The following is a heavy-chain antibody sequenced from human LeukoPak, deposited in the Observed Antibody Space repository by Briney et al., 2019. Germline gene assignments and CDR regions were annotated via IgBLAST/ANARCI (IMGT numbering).Heavy chain of an antibody. CDR2: TYYRSKWYN. D-gene: IGHD3-10*01. J-gene: IGHJ5*02. V-gene: IGHV6-1*01. CDR1: GDSVSSNSAA. Sequence: SQTLSLTCAISGDSVSSNSAAWNWIRQSPSRGLEWLGRTYYRSKWYNDYAVSVKSRITINPDTSKNQFSLQLNSVTPEDTAVYYCARDLPGSGSYYNVLLYNWFDPWGQGTLVTVSS. CDR3: ARDLPGSGSYYNVLLYNWFDP.